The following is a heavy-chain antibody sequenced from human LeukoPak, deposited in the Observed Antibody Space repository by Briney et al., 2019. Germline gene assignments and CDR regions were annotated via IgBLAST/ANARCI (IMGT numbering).Heavy chain of an antibody. CDR2: INHSGST. Sequence: SETLSLTCTVSGGSITNYYWSWIRQPPGKGLEWIGEINHSGSTNYNPSLKSRVTISVDTSKNQFSLKLSSVTAADTAVYYCARGKGYSSRKFDPWGQGTLVTVSS. V-gene: IGHV4-34*01. J-gene: IGHJ5*02. CDR3: ARGKGYSSRKFDP. CDR1: GGSITNYY. D-gene: IGHD6-13*01.